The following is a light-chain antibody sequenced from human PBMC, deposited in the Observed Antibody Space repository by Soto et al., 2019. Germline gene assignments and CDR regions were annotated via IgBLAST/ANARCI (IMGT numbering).Light chain of an antibody. CDR2: ATS. CDR1: QSVGSN. V-gene: IGKV3-15*01. J-gene: IGKJ1*01. CDR3: HQYNAWPPGT. Sequence: IVMTQSPASQFVSPAERADLSGEYTQSVGSNLAWYQQRPGQAPRLLVFATSARATGIPARFSGSGSGTEFTLTISSLQSEDVAGYYCHQYNAWPPGTFGQGTKVDIK.